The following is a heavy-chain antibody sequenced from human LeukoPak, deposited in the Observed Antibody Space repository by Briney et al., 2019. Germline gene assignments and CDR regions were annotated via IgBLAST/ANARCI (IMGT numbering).Heavy chain of an antibody. D-gene: IGHD3-10*01. J-gene: IGHJ3*02. CDR3: ARVYRIEYYYGSGNDAFDI. Sequence: GGSLRLSCAASGFTFSSYWMSWVRQAPGKGLEWVANIKQDGSEKCYVDSVKGRFTISRDNAKNSLYLQMNSLRAEDTAVYYCARVYRIEYYYGSGNDAFDIWGQGTMVTVSS. CDR1: GFTFSSYW. V-gene: IGHV3-7*01. CDR2: IKQDGSEK.